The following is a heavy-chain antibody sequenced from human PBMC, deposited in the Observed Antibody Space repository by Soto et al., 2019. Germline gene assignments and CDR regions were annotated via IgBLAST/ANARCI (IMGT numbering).Heavy chain of an antibody. CDR1: GYTFTSYD. CDR2: ISAYNGNK. J-gene: IGHJ4*02. Sequence: ASVKVSCKASGYTFTSYDISWLRQAPGQGLELRGWISAYNGNKNYAHRVQGRVTITNDRATTTAHMELRSLRSDNTAVYYCAGRGSGLVDYASQGTVVTVSS. CDR3: AGRGSGLVDY. V-gene: IGHV1-18*04. D-gene: IGHD6-19*01.